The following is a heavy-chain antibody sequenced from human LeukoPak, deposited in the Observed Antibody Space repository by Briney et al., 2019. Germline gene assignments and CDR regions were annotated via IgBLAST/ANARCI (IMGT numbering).Heavy chain of an antibody. CDR3: AREYSSSWDGFDY. J-gene: IGHJ4*02. CDR1: GFTFSTYS. D-gene: IGHD6-13*01. Sequence: GGSLRLSCAASGFTFSTYSMNWVRQAPGKGLEWVSSISSSSSSIYYADSVKGRFTISRDNAKNSLYLQMNSLRAEDTAVYYCAREYSSSWDGFDYWGQGTLVTVSS. V-gene: IGHV3-21*01. CDR2: ISSSSSSI.